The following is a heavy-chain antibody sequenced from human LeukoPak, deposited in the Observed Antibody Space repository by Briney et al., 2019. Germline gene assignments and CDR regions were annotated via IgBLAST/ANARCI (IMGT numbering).Heavy chain of an antibody. D-gene: IGHD3-22*01. CDR3: TRGDYYNNSGYYWLIDY. J-gene: IGHJ4*02. Sequence: GGSLSLSCTASGFTFGEYGMSCFRQAPGRGLEGVGFIRCKCYGGTTEVAASVKDRYTIRRDDSKRIVYLQMTSLKTEYTAVYYCTRGDYYNNSGYYWLIDYWGQGTLVTVSS. CDR2: IRCKCYGGTT. V-gene: IGHV3-49*03. CDR1: GFTFGEYG.